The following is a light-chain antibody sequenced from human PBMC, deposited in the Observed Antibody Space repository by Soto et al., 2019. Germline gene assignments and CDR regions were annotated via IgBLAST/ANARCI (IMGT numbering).Light chain of an antibody. J-gene: IGKJ2*01. Sequence: EIVLTQSPATLSLSPGERATLSCRASQSVSTYLAWYPHKPGQAPRLLIYGASNRATGIPARFSGSGSGTDFTLTISSLEPEDFGVYYCQQRSNWPRTFGQGTKLEIK. V-gene: IGKV3-11*01. CDR2: GAS. CDR3: QQRSNWPRT. CDR1: QSVSTY.